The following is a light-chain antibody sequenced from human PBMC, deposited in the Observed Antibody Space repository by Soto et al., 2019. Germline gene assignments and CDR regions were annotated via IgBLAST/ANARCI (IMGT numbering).Light chain of an antibody. V-gene: IGKV3-15*01. CDR3: QEYNDWPRGT. CDR1: QSVNTN. Sequence: EVVMTQSPATLSVSPGERATLSCRASQSVNTNLAWYQQKPGEAPRVLIYAASTRATDVPDRFSGSGSGTDFTLTISSLXSEDFVLYYCQEYNDWPRGTFGQGTKVDTK. CDR2: AAS. J-gene: IGKJ1*01.